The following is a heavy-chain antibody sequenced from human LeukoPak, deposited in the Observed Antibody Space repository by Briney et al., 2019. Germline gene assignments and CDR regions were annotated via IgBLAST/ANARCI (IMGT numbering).Heavy chain of an antibody. CDR3: ASGRTYCGGDCLPSDAFDI. J-gene: IGHJ3*02. CDR2: INPNSGGT. CDR1: GYTFTGYY. V-gene: IGHV1-2*02. Sequence: ASVKVSCKASGYTFTGYYMHWVRQASGQGLEWMGWINPNSGGTNYAQKFQGRVTMTRDTSISTAYMEPSRLRSDDTAVYYCASGRTYCGGDCLPSDAFDIWGQGTMVTVSS. D-gene: IGHD2-21*01.